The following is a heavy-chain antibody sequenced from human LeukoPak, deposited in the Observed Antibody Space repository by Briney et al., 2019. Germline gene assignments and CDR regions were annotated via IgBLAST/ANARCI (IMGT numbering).Heavy chain of an antibody. V-gene: IGHV3-7*01. D-gene: IGHD6-19*01. CDR2: IKQDGSEK. J-gene: IGHJ2*01. CDR3: ARVLGSGWDWYFDL. CDR1: GFTFSSYW. Sequence: GGSLRLSCAASGFTFSSYWMSWVRQAPGKGLEWVANIKQDGSEKYYVDSVKGRFTISRDNAKNSLYLQMNSLRAEDTAVYYCARVLGSGWDWYFDLWGRGTLVTVSS.